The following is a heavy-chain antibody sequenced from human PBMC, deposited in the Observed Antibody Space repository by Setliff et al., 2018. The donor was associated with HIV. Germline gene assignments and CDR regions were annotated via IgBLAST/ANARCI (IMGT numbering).Heavy chain of an antibody. J-gene: IGHJ6*03. V-gene: IGHV1-2*06. Sequence: ASVKVSCKASGYTFIGYHIHWVRQAPRQGLEWMGRINPNSGATNYAQKFQGRVTMTRDTSSRTAYMELSRLRSDDTAVYFCARGRGYCSGHGCFYYYMDVWAEGTTVTVSS. CDR3: ARGRGYCSGHGCFYYYMDV. CDR1: GYTFIGYH. CDR2: INPNSGAT. D-gene: IGHD2-15*01.